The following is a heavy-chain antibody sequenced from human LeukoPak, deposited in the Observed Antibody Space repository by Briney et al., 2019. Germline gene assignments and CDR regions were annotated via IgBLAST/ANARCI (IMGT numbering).Heavy chain of an antibody. CDR2: IYYNGSP. J-gene: IGHJ4*02. V-gene: IGHV4-59*01. CDR1: GGSISSYY. Sequence: PSETLSLTCTVSGGSISSYYWTWIRQPPGKGLEWIGYIYYNGSPNYNPALQSRVTISVDTSKNHFSLSLSSVTAADTAVYYCARGQTLVGALHFWGQGTLVTVSS. D-gene: IGHD1-26*01. CDR3: ARGQTLVGALHF.